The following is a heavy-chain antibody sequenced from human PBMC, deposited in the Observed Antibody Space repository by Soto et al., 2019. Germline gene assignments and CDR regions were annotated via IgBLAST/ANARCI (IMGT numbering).Heavy chain of an antibody. CDR1: GGTFSSYA. CDR3: AGSLGQTCFDP. J-gene: IGHJ5*02. Sequence: ASVKVSCKASGGTFSSYAISWVRQAPGQGLEWMGGIIPIFGTANYAQKFQGRVTITADESTSTAYMELSSLRSEDTAVYYCAGSLGQTCFDPWGQGTLVTVSP. CDR2: IIPIFGTA. V-gene: IGHV1-69*13. D-gene: IGHD3-16*01.